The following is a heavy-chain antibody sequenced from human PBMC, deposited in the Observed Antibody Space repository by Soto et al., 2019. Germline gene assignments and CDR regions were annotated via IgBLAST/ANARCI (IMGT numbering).Heavy chain of an antibody. Sequence: QVQLVQSGAEVKKPGASVKVSCKASGYTFTSYGISWVRQAPGQGLEWMGWISAYNGNTNYAQKLQGRVTMTTDTSTSTDYMELRSLRSDDTAVYYCARDGYSSSWYRGDDAFDIWGQGTMVTVSS. CDR3: ARDGYSSSWYRGDDAFDI. CDR2: ISAYNGNT. V-gene: IGHV1-18*01. CDR1: GYTFTSYG. D-gene: IGHD6-13*01. J-gene: IGHJ3*02.